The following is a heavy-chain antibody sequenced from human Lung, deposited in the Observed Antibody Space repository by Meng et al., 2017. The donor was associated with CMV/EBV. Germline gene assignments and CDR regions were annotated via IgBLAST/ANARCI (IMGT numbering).Heavy chain of an antibody. D-gene: IGHD3-3*01. J-gene: IGHJ4*02. CDR3: ARAFPRSTSFGVVFDY. CDR1: GFTFSKYD. V-gene: IGHV3-30*04. CDR2: ISYDGNNQ. Sequence: GESLKISCAGSGFTFSKYDMDWVRQAPGKGLEWVAFISYDGNNQYYADSVKGRFTISRDNSKNTLYLQMNSLRAEDTALYYCARAFPRSTSFGVVFDYWGQETLVTVSS.